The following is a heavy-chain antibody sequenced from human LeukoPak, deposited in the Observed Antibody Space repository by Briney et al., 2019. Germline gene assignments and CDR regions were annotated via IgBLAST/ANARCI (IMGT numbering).Heavy chain of an antibody. Sequence: GGSLRLSCAASGFTVSSKYMSWVRQAPGKGLEWVSAISGSGGSTYYADSVKGRFTISRDNSKNTLYLQMNSLRAEDTAVYYCARRGTSSGYYYSSGAFDIWGQGTMVTVSS. CDR2: ISGSGGST. CDR3: ARRGTSSGYYYSSGAFDI. D-gene: IGHD3-22*01. V-gene: IGHV3-23*01. J-gene: IGHJ3*02. CDR1: GFTVSSKY.